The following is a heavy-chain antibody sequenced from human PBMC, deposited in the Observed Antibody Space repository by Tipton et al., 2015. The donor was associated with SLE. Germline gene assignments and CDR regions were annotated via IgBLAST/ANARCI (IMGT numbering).Heavy chain of an antibody. CDR2: IQNDGRT. CDR1: GFTFSDYY. V-gene: IGHV3-53*01. J-gene: IGHJ4*02. D-gene: IGHD3-10*01. Sequence: SLRLSCAASGFTFSDYYMSWIRQAPGKGLEWVSFIQNDGRTYYADSVKGRFTISRDNSKNTLYLHLNSLRAEDTAVYYCAAFGADSAWGPGTPVTVSS. CDR3: AAFGADSA.